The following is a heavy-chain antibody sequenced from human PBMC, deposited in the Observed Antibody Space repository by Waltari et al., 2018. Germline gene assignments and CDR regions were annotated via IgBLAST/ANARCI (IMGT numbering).Heavy chain of an antibody. CDR2: ISYDSENI. CDR1: GCTFSSYA. J-gene: IGHJ4*02. CDR3: ARNYRVG. V-gene: IGHV3-30*09. D-gene: IGHD3-16*02. Sequence: QVHLVESGGGVVQPGRSLTLSCAAYGCTFSSYAMHWVRPTPGTGLWWVAAISYDSENIYYADSVKGRFVISRDNSKNIVYLQMNNLQTDDTSVYYCARNYRVGWGQGTLVTVSS.